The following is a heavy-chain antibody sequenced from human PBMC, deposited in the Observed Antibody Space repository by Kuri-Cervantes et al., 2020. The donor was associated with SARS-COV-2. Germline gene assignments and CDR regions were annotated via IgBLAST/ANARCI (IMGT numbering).Heavy chain of an antibody. V-gene: IGHV3-30-3*01. D-gene: IGHD2-15*01. Sequence: LSLTCAASGFTFSSYAMHWVRQAPGKGLEWVAVISYDGSNKYYADSVKGRFTISRDNSKNTLYLQMNSLRAEDTAVYYCARDRGDIVVDPRRWFDPWGQGTLFTVSS. CDR3: ARDRGDIVVDPRRWFDP. CDR2: ISYDGSNK. CDR1: GFTFSSYA. J-gene: IGHJ5*02.